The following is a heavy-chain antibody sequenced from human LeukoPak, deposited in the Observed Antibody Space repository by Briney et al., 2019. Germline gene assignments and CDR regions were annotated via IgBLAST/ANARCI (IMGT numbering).Heavy chain of an antibody. CDR1: GGSISSYY. J-gene: IGHJ5*02. CDR3: ARVSEGVWFDP. D-gene: IGHD2-8*01. V-gene: IGHV4-59*08. Sequence: PSEALSLTCTVSGGSISSYYWSWIRQPPGKGLEWIGYIYYSGSTNYNPSLKSRVTISVDTSKNQFSLKLSSVTAADTAVYYCARVSEGVWFDPWGQGTLVTVSS. CDR2: IYYSGST.